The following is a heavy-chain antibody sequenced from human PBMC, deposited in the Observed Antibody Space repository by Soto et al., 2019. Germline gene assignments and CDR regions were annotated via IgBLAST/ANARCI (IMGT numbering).Heavy chain of an antibody. CDR3: AAEFSAVAGWGGFDY. J-gene: IGHJ4*02. V-gene: IGHV1-58*02. CDR2: IVVGSGNT. CDR1: GFTFTSSA. D-gene: IGHD6-19*01. Sequence: QMQLVQSGPEVKKPGTSVKVSCKASGFTFTSSAMQWVRQAHGQRLEWIGWIVVGSGNTNYAQKFQERVTITRDMSTSTAYMELSSLRSEDTAVYYCAAEFSAVAGWGGFDYWGQGTLVTVSS.